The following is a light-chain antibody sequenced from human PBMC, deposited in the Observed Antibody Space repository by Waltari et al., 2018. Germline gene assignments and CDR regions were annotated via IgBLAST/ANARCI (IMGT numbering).Light chain of an antibody. CDR2: DKN. V-gene: IGLV3-19*01. CDR3: HSRDASGVAGS. CDR1: SLRSYY. Sequence: SSELTQDPAVSVAMGQTVRITCQGDSLRSYYASWYQQRPGQAPILVMYDKNNRPSGAPDRFSGSSSHNTASLTITGAQAEDEASDYCHSRDASGVAGSFGGGTKLTVL. J-gene: IGLJ2*01.